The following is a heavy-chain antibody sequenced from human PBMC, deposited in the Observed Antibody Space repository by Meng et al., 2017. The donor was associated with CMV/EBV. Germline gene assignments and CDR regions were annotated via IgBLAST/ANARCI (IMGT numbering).Heavy chain of an antibody. D-gene: IGHD3-22*01. CDR1: GGTFSSYA. CDR2: IIPTVGTA. V-gene: IGHV1-69*13. J-gene: IGHJ3*02. Sequence: SVKVSCKASGGTFSSYAISWVRQAPGQGLEWMGGIIPTVGTANYAQKFQGRVTINADESMNTVYMELSSLRSEDTAVYYCARARSNVYYYDSSGGRDALDIWGQGTMVTVSS. CDR3: ARARSNVYYYDSSGGRDALDI.